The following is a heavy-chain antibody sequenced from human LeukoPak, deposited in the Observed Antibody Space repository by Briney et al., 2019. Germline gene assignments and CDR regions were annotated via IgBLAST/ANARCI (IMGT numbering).Heavy chain of an antibody. Sequence: GGSLRPSCAASGFTFSSYGMHWVRQAPGKGLAWVAFIRYGGSNKYYADSVKGRFTISRDNSKNTLYLQMNSLRAEDTAVYYCAKDAYGSGSTQDYWGQGTLVTVSS. CDR3: AKDAYGSGSTQDY. CDR2: IRYGGSNK. D-gene: IGHD3-10*01. V-gene: IGHV3-30*02. CDR1: GFTFSSYG. J-gene: IGHJ4*02.